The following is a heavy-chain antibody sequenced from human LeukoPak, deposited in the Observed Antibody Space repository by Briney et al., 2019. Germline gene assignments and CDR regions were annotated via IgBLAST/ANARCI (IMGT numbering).Heavy chain of an antibody. D-gene: IGHD6-13*01. CDR1: GFTFSSYS. CDR3: ARDTEAIAAANTFDY. J-gene: IGHJ4*02. V-gene: IGHV3-21*01. CDR2: ISSSSSYI. Sequence: PGGSLRLSCAASGFTFSSYSMNWVRQAPGKGLEWVSSISSSSSYIYCADSVKGRFTISRDNAKNSLYLQMNSLRAEDTAVYYCARDTEAIAAANTFDYWGQGTLVTVSS.